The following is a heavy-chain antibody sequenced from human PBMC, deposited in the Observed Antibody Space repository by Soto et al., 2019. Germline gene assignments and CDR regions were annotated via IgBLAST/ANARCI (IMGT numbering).Heavy chain of an antibody. J-gene: IGHJ3*01. Sequence: GGSLRLSCSASGFTFGNYAMSWVRQAPGKGLEWVSAVSSIGTSPYYAGSVQGRFTISRDNSENMFYLQMKSLRAEDTAIYYCAKARPSGGYYYVEAFDVWGQGTMVTVSS. V-gene: IGHV3-23*01. D-gene: IGHD3-22*01. CDR3: AKARPSGGYYYVEAFDV. CDR1: GFTFGNYA. CDR2: VSSIGTSP.